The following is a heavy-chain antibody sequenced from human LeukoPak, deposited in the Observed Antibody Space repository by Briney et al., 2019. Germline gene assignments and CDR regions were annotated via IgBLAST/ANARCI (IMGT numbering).Heavy chain of an antibody. D-gene: IGHD1-26*01. J-gene: IGHJ4*02. CDR2: ISYDGSNK. CDR3: ARDHQPQWELLGY. Sequence: GRSLRLSCAASGFTFSSYAMHWVRQAPGKGLEWVAVISYDGSNKYYADSVKGRFTIARDKSKNTLYLQMNSLRAEDTAVYYCARDHQPQWELLGYWGQGTLVTVSS. CDR1: GFTFSSYA. V-gene: IGHV3-30-3*01.